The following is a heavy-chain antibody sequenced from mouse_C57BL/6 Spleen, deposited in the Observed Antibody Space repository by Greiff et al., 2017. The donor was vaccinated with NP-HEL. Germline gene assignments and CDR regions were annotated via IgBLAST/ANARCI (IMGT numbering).Heavy chain of an antibody. V-gene: IGHV3-6*01. CDR2: ISYDGSN. Sequence: VQLQQSGPGLVKPSQSLSLTCSVTGYSITSGYYWNWIRQFPGNKLEWMGYISYDGSNNYNPSLKNRISITRDTSKNQFFLKLNSVTTEDTATYYCARGGYGYSWFAYWGQGTLVTVSA. J-gene: IGHJ3*01. CDR3: ARGGYGYSWFAY. CDR1: GYSITSGYY. D-gene: IGHD2-2*01.